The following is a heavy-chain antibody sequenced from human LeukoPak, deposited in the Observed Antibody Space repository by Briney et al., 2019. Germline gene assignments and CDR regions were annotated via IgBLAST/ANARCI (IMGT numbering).Heavy chain of an antibody. D-gene: IGHD4-23*01. CDR2: ISNSGSTI. J-gene: IGHJ4*02. V-gene: IGHV3-11*01. Sequence: GGSLRLSCASSGFTFSDYYMSWIRQAPGKGLDWVSYISNSGSTIYYADSVKVRFTISRDKAKNSLYLQMNSLRAEDTAVYYCARSGTMTTVVNSYWGQGTLVTVSS. CDR1: GFTFSDYY. CDR3: ARSGTMTTVVNSY.